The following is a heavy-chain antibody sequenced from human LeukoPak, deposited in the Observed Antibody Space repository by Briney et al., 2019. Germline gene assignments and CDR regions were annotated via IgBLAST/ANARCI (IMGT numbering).Heavy chain of an antibody. Sequence: VSVKVSCKASGYTFTGYYMHWVRQAPGQGLEWMGWINPNSGGTNYAQKFQGRVTMTRDTSISTAYMELSRLRSDDTAVYYCARDGRYSSSPSGYMDVWGKGTTVTVSS. CDR2: INPNSGGT. D-gene: IGHD6-6*01. CDR3: ARDGRYSSSPSGYMDV. J-gene: IGHJ6*03. CDR1: GYTFTGYY. V-gene: IGHV1-2*02.